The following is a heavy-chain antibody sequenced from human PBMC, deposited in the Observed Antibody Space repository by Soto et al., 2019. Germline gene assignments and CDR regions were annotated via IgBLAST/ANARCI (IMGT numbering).Heavy chain of an antibody. CDR2: IIPIFGTA. CDR3: ASTLYQPDAFDI. V-gene: IGHV1-69*12. J-gene: IGHJ3*02. D-gene: IGHD3-16*02. Sequence: QVQLVQSGAEVKKPGSSVKVSCKASGGTFSSYAISWVRQAPGQGLEWMGGIIPIFGTANYAQKFQGRVTIPADETTSTAYMELRRLRSEDTAVYYCASTLYQPDAFDIWGQGTIVTVSS. CDR1: GGTFSSYA.